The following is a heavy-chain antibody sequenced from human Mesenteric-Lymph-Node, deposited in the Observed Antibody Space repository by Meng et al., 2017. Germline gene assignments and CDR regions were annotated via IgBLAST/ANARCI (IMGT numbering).Heavy chain of an antibody. J-gene: IGHJ4*02. CDR3: ARRRGGSGRDC. D-gene: IGHD3-10*01. V-gene: IGHV4-39*01. CDR2: IYHSGST. Sequence: QLQLQGSGPGLVKPSETLSLTCTGSGGSISSSNYYWDWIRQPPGKGLEWIGAIYHSGSTSYNPSLQSRVTMFVDTSKNQFSLMLTSVTATDTAVYYCARRRGGSGRDCWGQGTLVTVSS. CDR1: GGSISSSNYY.